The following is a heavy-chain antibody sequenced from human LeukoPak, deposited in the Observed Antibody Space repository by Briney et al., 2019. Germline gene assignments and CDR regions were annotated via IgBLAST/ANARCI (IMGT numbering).Heavy chain of an antibody. V-gene: IGHV4-30-2*01. Sequence: PSETLSLTCTVSGGSISSGGYYWSWIRQPPGKGLEWIGYIYHSGSTYYNPSLKSRVTISVDTSKNQFSLKLSSVTAADTAVYYCARGGGIIPAAIFGYWGQGTLVTVSS. CDR3: ARGGGIIPAAIFGY. CDR2: IYHSGST. D-gene: IGHD2-2*01. J-gene: IGHJ4*02. CDR1: GGSISSGGYY.